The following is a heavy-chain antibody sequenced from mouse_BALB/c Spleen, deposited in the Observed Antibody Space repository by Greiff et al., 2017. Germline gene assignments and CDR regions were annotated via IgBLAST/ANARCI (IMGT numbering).Heavy chain of an antibody. CDR1: GFTFNTYA. CDR2: IRSKSNNYAT. CDR3: VRSFAMDY. D-gene: IGHD1-2*01. Sequence: EAGGGLVQPKGSLKLSCAASGFTFNTYAMNWVRQAPGKGLEWVARIRSKSNNYATYYADSVKDRFTISRDDSQSMLYLQMNNLKTEDTAMYYCVRSFAMDYWGQGTSVTVSS. J-gene: IGHJ4*01. V-gene: IGHV10-1*02.